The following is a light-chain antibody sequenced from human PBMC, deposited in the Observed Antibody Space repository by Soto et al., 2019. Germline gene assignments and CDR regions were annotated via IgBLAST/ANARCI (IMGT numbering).Light chain of an antibody. Sequence: EIVLTQSPATQSLSPGERATLNCRASQSVGNNLAWYQQKPGQAPGLLIYEASTRATGIPARFSGSGSGTDFTLTISSLEPEDFAVYYCQQHAHWPLTFGGGTKVDIK. CDR1: QSVGNN. CDR2: EAS. V-gene: IGKV3-11*01. CDR3: QQHAHWPLT. J-gene: IGKJ4*01.